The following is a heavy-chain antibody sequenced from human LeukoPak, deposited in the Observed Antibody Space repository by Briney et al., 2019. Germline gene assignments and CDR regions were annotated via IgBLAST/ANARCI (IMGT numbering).Heavy chain of an antibody. J-gene: IGHJ5*02. CDR3: ARRPTRGAMVRGVISLNWFDP. Sequence: SQTLSLTCTVPGGSVSSGRYYWSWLRQHPGKGLEWIGYIDYSGSTNYNPSLKSRVTISVDTSKNQFSLKLSSVTAADTAVYYCARRPTRGAMVRGVISLNWFDPWGQGTLVTVSS. V-gene: IGHV4-61*01. CDR1: GGSVSSGRYY. CDR2: IDYSGST. D-gene: IGHD3-10*01.